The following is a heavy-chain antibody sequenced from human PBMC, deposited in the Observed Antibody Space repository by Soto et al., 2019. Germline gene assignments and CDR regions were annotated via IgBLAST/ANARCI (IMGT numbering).Heavy chain of an antibody. V-gene: IGHV1-18*01. J-gene: IGHJ4*02. CDR1: GYTFTSSG. D-gene: IGHD1-26*01. CDR2: ISAYNGET. CDR3: ARDSGSYMYVSD. Sequence: QVQLVQSGAEVKKPGASVKVSCKASGYTFTSSGFSWVRQAPGQGLEWMAWISAYNGETHYAQKFQGRVTMTTDTSTSTSYTELRSLRSDDTAVYYCARDSGSYMYVSDWGQGTLVTVSS.